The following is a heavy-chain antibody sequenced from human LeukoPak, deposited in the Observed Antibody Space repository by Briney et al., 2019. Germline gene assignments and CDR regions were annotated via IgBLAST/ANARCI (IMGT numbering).Heavy chain of an antibody. J-gene: IGHJ6*04. D-gene: IGHD6-13*01. CDR1: GGSVSSGSYY. Sequence: SETLSLTCTVSGGSVSSGSYYWSWMRQPPGKGLEWIGYSYYSGSTNDNPSLKSRVTISVDTSKNQFSLKVISVTAADTAVYYCARDSFSAAAGRYGMDVWGKGTTVTVSS. CDR3: ARDSFSAAAGRYGMDV. V-gene: IGHV4-61*01. CDR2: SYYSGST.